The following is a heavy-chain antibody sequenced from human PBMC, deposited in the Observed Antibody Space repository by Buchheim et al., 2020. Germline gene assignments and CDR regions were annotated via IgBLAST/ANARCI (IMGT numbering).Heavy chain of an antibody. CDR2: IFYSGST. V-gene: IGHV4-59*01. CDR3: TREQASGLGPAFDY. Sequence: QVQLQESGPGLVKPSETLSLTCTVSGGSIRSYYWSWIRQPPGKGLEWIGYIFYSGSTSYNPSLKTRLTISVDMSKNQFSLKLSSVTAADTAVYYCTREQASGLGPAFDYWGQGSL. CDR1: GGSIRSYY. J-gene: IGHJ4*02. D-gene: IGHD3-3*01.